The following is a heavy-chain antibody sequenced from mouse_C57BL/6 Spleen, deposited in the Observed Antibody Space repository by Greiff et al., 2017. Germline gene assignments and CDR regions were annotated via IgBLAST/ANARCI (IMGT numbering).Heavy chain of an antibody. Sequence: EVQVVESEGGLVQPGSSMKLSCTASGFTFRDYYMAWVRQVPEKGLEWVANINYDGSSTYYLDSLKSRFIISRDNAKNILYLQMSSLKSEDTATYYCAREELGNPFFDYWGQGTTLTVSS. CDR3: AREELGNPFFDY. J-gene: IGHJ2*01. CDR1: GFTFRDYY. CDR2: INYDGSST. V-gene: IGHV5-16*01. D-gene: IGHD2-1*01.